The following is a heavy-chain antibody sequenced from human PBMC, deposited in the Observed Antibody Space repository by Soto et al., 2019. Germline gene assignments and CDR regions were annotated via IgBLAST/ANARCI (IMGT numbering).Heavy chain of an antibody. Sequence: QVQLQESGPGLVKPSEPLSLTCTVSGGSISSYYWSWIRQPPGKGLEWIGYIYYSGSPNSNHSIKSRVTISVDTSTNPFSLKLSSVTAGDTAVYYCASLHFRTGSWWFDPWGQGTLVTVSS. CDR1: GGSISSYY. CDR2: IYYSGSP. J-gene: IGHJ5*02. D-gene: IGHD3-9*01. CDR3: ASLHFRTGSWWFDP. V-gene: IGHV4-59*01.